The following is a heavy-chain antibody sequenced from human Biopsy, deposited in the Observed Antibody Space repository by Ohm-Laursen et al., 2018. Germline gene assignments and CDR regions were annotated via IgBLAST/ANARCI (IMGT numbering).Heavy chain of an antibody. J-gene: IGHJ6*02. CDR3: VRGVDYYDPYHYYALDV. D-gene: IGHD3-22*01. CDR2: INHSGRT. Sequence: SETLSLTCTVYGESLNGYYWSWIRQTPGKGLEWIGEINHSGRTNYNPSLKSRATISVDTSKNQFSLKVRSVTAADTAVYYCVRGVDYYDPYHYYALDVWGQGTTVTVSS. CDR1: GESLNGYY. V-gene: IGHV4-34*01.